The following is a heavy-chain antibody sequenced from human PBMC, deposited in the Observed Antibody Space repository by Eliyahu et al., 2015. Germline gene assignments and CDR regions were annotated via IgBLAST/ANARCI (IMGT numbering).Heavy chain of an antibody. CDR3: TTDAEVGVTLDY. J-gene: IGHJ4*02. V-gene: IGHV3-15*01. CDR2: IKSKSGAGTT. D-gene: IGHD1-26*01. CDR1: GFPXGTAW. Sequence: EVQLVESGGRLIRPGGSLRLSCAAXGFPXGTAWMXWVRQVPGKGLEWVGRIKSKSGAGTTDYAAPVRGRFTISRDDSKNTLFLQMHGLKPEDTAVYFCTTDAEVGVTLDYWGRGTLVTVSS.